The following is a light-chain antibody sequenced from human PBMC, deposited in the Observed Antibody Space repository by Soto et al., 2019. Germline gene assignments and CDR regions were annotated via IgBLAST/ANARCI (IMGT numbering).Light chain of an antibody. J-gene: IGKJ4*01. CDR2: KAS. V-gene: IGKV1-5*03. CDR3: QQYNSYS. CDR1: QSISSW. Sequence: DIQMTQSPSTLSASVGDRVTITCRASQSISSWLAWKAPKLLIYKASSLESGVPSRFSGSGSGTEFTLTISSLQPDDFAAYYCQQYNSYSFGGGTKVEIK.